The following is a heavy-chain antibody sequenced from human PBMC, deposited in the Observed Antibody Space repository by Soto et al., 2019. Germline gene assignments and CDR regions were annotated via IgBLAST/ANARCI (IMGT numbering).Heavy chain of an antibody. CDR3: AKVRPRLGLLSTVPTGRDAFDI. D-gene: IGHD4-17*01. CDR1: GFTFSSYA. Sequence: VSLRLSCAASGFTFSSYAMSWVRQAPGKGLEWVSAISGSGGSTYYADSVKGRFTISRDNSKNTLYLQMNSLRAEDTAVYYCAKVRPRLGLLSTVPTGRDAFDIWGQGTMVTV. V-gene: IGHV3-23*01. J-gene: IGHJ3*02. CDR2: ISGSGGST.